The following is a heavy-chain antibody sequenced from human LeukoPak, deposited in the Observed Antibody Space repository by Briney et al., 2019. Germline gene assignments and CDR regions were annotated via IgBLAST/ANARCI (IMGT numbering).Heavy chain of an antibody. Sequence: ASVKVSCKASGYTFTSYGISWMRQAPGQGLEWMGWISAYNGNTNYAQKLQGRVTMTTDTSTSTAYMELRSLRSDDTAVYYCARECRNYYGSGSYLFWFDPWGQGTLVTVSS. V-gene: IGHV1-18*01. J-gene: IGHJ5*02. D-gene: IGHD3-10*01. CDR2: ISAYNGNT. CDR3: ARECRNYYGSGSYLFWFDP. CDR1: GYTFTSYG.